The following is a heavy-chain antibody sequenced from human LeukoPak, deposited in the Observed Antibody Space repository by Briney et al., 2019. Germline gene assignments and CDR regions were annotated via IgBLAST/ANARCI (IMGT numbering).Heavy chain of an antibody. D-gene: IGHD3-22*01. J-gene: IGHJ6*02. CDR2: ISHDGSNK. Sequence: GGSLRLSCAASGFTFSTYAMHWVRQAPGKGLEWVAVISHDGSNKYYADSVKGRFTISRDNSKNTLYLQMNSLRAEDTAVYYCARGPKSYYYDSSGYYPTYYYYGMDVWGQGTTVTVSS. CDR1: GFTFSTYA. V-gene: IGHV3-30-3*01. CDR3: ARGPKSYYYDSSGYYPTYYYYGMDV.